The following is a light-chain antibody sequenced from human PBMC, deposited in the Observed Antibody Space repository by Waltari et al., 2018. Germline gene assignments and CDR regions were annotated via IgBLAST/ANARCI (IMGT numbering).Light chain of an antibody. CDR3: QVWDRRGGHYA. Sequence: SYVLSPAPSVSVAPGETATITCGGNDIGSESVHWYQQRAGQAPVLVMYDDDDRPPGTSARFSGSSSADTATLTISWVEAGDEADYYCQVWDRRGGHYAFGPGTRVTVL. CDR1: DIGSES. J-gene: IGLJ1*01. V-gene: IGLV3-21*04. CDR2: DDD.